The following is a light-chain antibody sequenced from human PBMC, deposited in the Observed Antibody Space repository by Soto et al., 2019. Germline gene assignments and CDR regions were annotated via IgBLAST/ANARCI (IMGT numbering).Light chain of an antibody. CDR1: SGSIASNY. J-gene: IGLJ2*01. V-gene: IGLV6-57*04. Sequence: NFMLTQPHSVSESPGKTVTISCTRSSGSIASNYVQWYQQRPGSAPTTVIYADNQRPSGVADRFSGSIDSSSNSASLTVSGLKTEDEADYYCQSYDSSNVVFGGGTKLTVL. CDR2: ADN. CDR3: QSYDSSNVV.